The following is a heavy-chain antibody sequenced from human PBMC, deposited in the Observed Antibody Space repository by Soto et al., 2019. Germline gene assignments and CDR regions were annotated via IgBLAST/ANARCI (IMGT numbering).Heavy chain of an antibody. CDR1: GGSISSSDYY. D-gene: IGHD1-26*01. J-gene: IGHJ5*02. Sequence: SETLSLTCTASGGSISSSDYYWGWIRQPPGKGLEWIGSIYYSGNTPYNPSLQSRVTISVDTSKNQFTLNLRSVTAADTAVYYCVRGCGMGCQNWFDPWGQGTLVTVSS. CDR2: IYYSGNT. V-gene: IGHV4-39*01. CDR3: VRGCGMGCQNWFDP.